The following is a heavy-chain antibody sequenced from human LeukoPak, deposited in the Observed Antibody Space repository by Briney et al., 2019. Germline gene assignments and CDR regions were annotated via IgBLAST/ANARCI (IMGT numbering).Heavy chain of an antibody. Sequence: GASVKVSCKASGYTFTSYGISWVRQAPGQGLEWMGWISAYNGNTNYAQKLQGRVTMTTDTSTSTAYMELRSLRSDDTAVYYCARENGYCSSTSCYLRAFDIWGQGTMVTVSS. V-gene: IGHV1-18*01. CDR1: GYTFTSYG. CDR2: ISAYNGNT. D-gene: IGHD2-2*01. J-gene: IGHJ3*02. CDR3: ARENGYCSSTSCYLRAFDI.